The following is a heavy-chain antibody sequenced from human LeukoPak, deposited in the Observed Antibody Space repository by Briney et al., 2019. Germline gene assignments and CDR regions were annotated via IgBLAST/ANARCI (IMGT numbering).Heavy chain of an antibody. CDR3: ARGIGDWPDAFDI. V-gene: IGHV1-2*02. CDR1: GYTFTGYY. Sequence: ASVKASCKASGYTFTGYYMHWVRQAPGQGLEWMGWINPNSGGTNYAQKFQGRVTMTRDTSISTAYMELSRLRSDDTAVYYCARGIGDWPDAFDIWGQGTMVTVSS. J-gene: IGHJ3*02. CDR2: INPNSGGT. D-gene: IGHD3-9*01.